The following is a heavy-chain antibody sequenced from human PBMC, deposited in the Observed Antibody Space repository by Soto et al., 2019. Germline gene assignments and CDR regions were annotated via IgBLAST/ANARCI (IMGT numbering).Heavy chain of an antibody. D-gene: IGHD6-19*01. J-gene: IGHJ4*02. CDR2: IYYSGST. CDR3: ARQDPFNTGWHFDS. CDR1: GGPMTAYY. V-gene: IGHV4-59*08. Sequence: SETLSLTCTVSGGPMTAYYWSWIRQPPGKGLEWPGYIYYSGSTNYNPSLKSRVTISVDTSKNQFSLKLSSVTAADTAVYYCARQDPFNTGWHFDSWGQGTLVTVSS.